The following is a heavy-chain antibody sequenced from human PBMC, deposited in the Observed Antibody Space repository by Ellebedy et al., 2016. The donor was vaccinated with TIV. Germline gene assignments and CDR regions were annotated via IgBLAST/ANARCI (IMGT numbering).Heavy chain of an antibody. CDR3: ARDTYDWVGEWYFDF. V-gene: IGHV4-59*01. J-gene: IGHJ4*02. CDR2: IYYSGST. D-gene: IGHD3-10*01. CDR1: GGSISSYY. Sequence: GSLRLXXTVSGGSISSYYWSWIRQPPGKGLEWIGNIYYSGSTNYNPSLKSRVTISVDTSKNQFSLKLSSLTAADTAVYYCARDTYDWVGEWYFDFWGQGTLVTVSS.